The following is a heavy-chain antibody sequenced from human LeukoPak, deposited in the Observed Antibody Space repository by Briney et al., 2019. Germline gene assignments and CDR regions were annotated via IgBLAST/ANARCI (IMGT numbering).Heavy chain of an antibody. J-gene: IGHJ4*02. D-gene: IGHD3-10*01. V-gene: IGHV3-11*01. CDR3: ARTRYYGSESYSHFDY. Sequence: PGGSLRLSCAASGFTFSDYYMSWIREAPGKGLEWVSYISSSGSTIYCADSAKGRFTISRDNAKNSLYLQMNSLRAEDTAVYYCARTRYYGSESYSHFDYWGQGTLVTVSS. CDR2: ISSSGSTI. CDR1: GFTFSDYY.